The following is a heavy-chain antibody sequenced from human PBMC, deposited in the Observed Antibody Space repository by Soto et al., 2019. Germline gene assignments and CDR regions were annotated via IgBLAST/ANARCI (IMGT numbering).Heavy chain of an antibody. CDR3: ARGVFDGYPIDY. J-gene: IGHJ4*02. Sequence: SVKVSCKASVGTFSSYAISWVRQAPGQGLEWMGGIIPIFGTANYAQKFQGRVTITADESTSTAYMELSSLRSEDTAVYYCARGVFDGYPIDYWGQGTLVTVSS. CDR1: VGTFSSYA. CDR2: IIPIFGTA. V-gene: IGHV1-69*13. D-gene: IGHD5-12*01.